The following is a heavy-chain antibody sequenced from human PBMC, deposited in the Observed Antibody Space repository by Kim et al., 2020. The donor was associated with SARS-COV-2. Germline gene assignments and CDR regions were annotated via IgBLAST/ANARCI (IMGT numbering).Heavy chain of an antibody. Sequence: ASVKVSCKASGYTFTSYDINWVRQATGQGLEWMGWMNPNSGNTGYAQKFQGRVTMTRNTSISTAYMELSSLRSEDTAVYYCARKYYDILTGYYGGGFDPWGQGTLVTVSS. CDR2: MNPNSGNT. CDR3: ARKYYDILTGYYGGGFDP. V-gene: IGHV1-8*01. D-gene: IGHD3-9*01. J-gene: IGHJ5*02. CDR1: GYTFTSYD.